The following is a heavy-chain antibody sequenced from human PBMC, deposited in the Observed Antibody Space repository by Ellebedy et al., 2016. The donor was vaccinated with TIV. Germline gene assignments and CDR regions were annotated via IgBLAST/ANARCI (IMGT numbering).Heavy chain of an antibody. CDR3: TRDQSTAVFDH. D-gene: IGHD1-1*01. Sequence: AASVKVSCKASGYTFTNNAITWARQAPGQGVEWMGWIRTENRNTNYAQKFQGRVTLTTETTTNTAYMEPTNLRSDDTAVYYCTRDQSTAVFDHWGQGTLITVSS. J-gene: IGHJ4*02. CDR1: GYTFTNNA. V-gene: IGHV1-18*01. CDR2: IRTENRNT.